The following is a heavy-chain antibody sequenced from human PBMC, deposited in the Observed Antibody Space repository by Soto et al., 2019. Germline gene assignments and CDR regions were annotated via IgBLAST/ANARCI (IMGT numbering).Heavy chain of an antibody. V-gene: IGHV1-24*01. CDR1: GYTLTELS. Sequence: ASVKVSCKVSGYTLTELSMHWVRQAPGKGLEWMGGFDPEDGETIYAQKFQGRVTMTEDTSTDTAYMELSSLRSEDTAVYYCATDRTVTIFGVLTTFDYWGKGTLVTVSS. J-gene: IGHJ4*02. D-gene: IGHD3-3*01. CDR2: FDPEDGET. CDR3: ATDRTVTIFGVLTTFDY.